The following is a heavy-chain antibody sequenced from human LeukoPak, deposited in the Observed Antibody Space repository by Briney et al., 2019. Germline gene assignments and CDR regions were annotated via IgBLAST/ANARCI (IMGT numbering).Heavy chain of an antibody. CDR1: GFTFSSYE. CDR2: IYSGGST. CDR3: ARVWGSAFDI. V-gene: IGHV3-66*01. Sequence: GGSLRLSCAASGFTFSSYEMNWVRQAPGKGLEWVSLIYSGGSTYYADSVKGKFTISRDNSKNTLYLQMNSLRAEDTAVYYCARVWGSAFDIWGQGTMVTVSS. J-gene: IGHJ3*02. D-gene: IGHD7-27*01.